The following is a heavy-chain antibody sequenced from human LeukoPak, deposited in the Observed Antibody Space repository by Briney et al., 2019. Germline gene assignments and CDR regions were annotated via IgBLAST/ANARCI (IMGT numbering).Heavy chain of an antibody. Sequence: KPSETLSLTCTVSGGSISSSSYYWGWIRQPPGKGLEWIGSIYYSGSTYYNPSLKSRATISVDTSKNQFSLKLSSVTAADTTVYYCARFIAAADTIDYWGQGTLVTVSS. CDR1: GGSISSSSYY. CDR2: IYYSGST. D-gene: IGHD6-13*01. V-gene: IGHV4-39*01. CDR3: ARFIAAADTIDY. J-gene: IGHJ4*02.